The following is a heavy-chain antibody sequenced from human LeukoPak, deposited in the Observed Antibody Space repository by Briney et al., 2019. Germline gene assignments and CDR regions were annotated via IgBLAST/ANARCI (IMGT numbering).Heavy chain of an antibody. CDR2: ISYDGSNK. Sequence: GGSLRLSCAASGFTFSSYAMHWVRQAPGKGLEWVAVISYDGSNKYYADSVKGRFTISRDNSKNTLYLQTNSLRAEDTAVYYCARGPLVYYDFWSGYSSIDYWGQGTLVTVSS. CDR3: ARGPLVYYDFWSGYSSIDY. V-gene: IGHV3-30-3*01. CDR1: GFTFSSYA. D-gene: IGHD3-3*01. J-gene: IGHJ4*02.